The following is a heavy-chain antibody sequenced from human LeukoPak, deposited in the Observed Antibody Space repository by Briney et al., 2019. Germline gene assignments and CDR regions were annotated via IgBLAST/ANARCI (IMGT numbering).Heavy chain of an antibody. V-gene: IGHV1-69*13. Sequence: ASVKVSCKASGGTFGTYGVSWVRQAPGQGLEWMGGIIPLFGTVNYAQTFQGRVTITADESTSTVYLEVSSLRSEDTAVYYCARDRGTTGSFYFGYWGQGTLVTVSS. CDR1: GGTFGTYG. CDR3: ARDRGTTGSFYFGY. CDR2: IIPLFGTV. J-gene: IGHJ4*02. D-gene: IGHD4-11*01.